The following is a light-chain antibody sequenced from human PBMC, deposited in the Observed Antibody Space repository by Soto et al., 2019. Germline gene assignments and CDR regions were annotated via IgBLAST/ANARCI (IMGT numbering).Light chain of an antibody. CDR3: HHYSGSPQYT. Sequence: EIVLTQSPGTLSLSPGERATLSCRASQRVANTFLTWYQQKPGQPPRLLIYDESNRATGIPDRFSGSGSGADFTLTINRLEPEDFAVYYCHHYSGSPQYTFGQGTKLEIK. V-gene: IGKV3-20*01. CDR1: QRVANTF. CDR2: DES. J-gene: IGKJ2*01.